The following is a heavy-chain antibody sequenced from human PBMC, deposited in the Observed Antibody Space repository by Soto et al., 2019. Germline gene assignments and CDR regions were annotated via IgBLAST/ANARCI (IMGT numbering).Heavy chain of an antibody. D-gene: IGHD3-22*01. CDR3: ASFYDSSGPLGLGDYYGMEV. CDR2: IYYSGST. J-gene: IGHJ6*01. Sequence: PXETLSLTCTFSVGSIGSSSYYWGWIRQPPWKGLEWIGSIYYSGSTYYNPSLKSRVTISVDTSKNQFSLKLSSVTAADTAVYYCASFYDSSGPLGLGDYYGMEVWGQGTTCSVSS. CDR1: VGSIGSSSYY. V-gene: IGHV4-39*01.